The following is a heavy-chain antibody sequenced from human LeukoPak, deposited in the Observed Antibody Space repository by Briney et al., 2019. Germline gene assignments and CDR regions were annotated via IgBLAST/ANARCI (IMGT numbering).Heavy chain of an antibody. CDR3: ARDFCSGGSCYPDAFDI. D-gene: IGHD2-15*01. CDR1: GFTFSSYG. CDR2: IWYDGTNT. V-gene: IGHV3-33*01. J-gene: IGHJ3*02. Sequence: GGSLRLSCAASGFTFSSYGMHWVREAPGKGLEWVAVIWYDGTNTYYADSVKGRFTISRDNSKNTLYLQMNSLRAEDTAVYYCARDFCSGGSCYPDAFDIWGQGTMVTVSS.